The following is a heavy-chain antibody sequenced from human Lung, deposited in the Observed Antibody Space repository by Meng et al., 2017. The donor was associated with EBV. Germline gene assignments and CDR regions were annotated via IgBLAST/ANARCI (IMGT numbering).Heavy chain of an antibody. Sequence: EVQLVESGGXLVKPGXSLRLACVASGFTFSSSIMNWVRQAPGKGLEWVSSSSSSSSYIYYADSVKGRFTISRDNAKNSLYLQMNSLRAEDTAVYYCARDMVRGGNWFDPWGQGTRVTVSS. CDR1: GFTFSSSI. CDR2: SSSSSSYI. J-gene: IGHJ5*02. V-gene: IGHV3-21*01. D-gene: IGHD3-10*01. CDR3: ARDMVRGGNWFDP.